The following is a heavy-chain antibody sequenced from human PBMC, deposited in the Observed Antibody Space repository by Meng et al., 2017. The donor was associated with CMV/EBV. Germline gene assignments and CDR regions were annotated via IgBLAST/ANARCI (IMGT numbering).Heavy chain of an antibody. CDR1: GGTFSSYA. CDR3: ARAKIIDFWSGYQIDY. J-gene: IGHJ4*02. D-gene: IGHD3-3*01. V-gene: IGHV1-69*10. Sequence: SVKVSCKASGGTFSSYAISWVRQAPGQGLEWMGGIIPILGIANYAQKFQGRVTITADKSTSTAYMELSSLRSEDTAVYYCARAKIIDFWSGYQIDYWGQGTLVTVPQ. CDR2: IIPILGIA.